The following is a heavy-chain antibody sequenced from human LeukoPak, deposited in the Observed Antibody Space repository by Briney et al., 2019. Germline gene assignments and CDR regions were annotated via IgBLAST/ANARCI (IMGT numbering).Heavy chain of an antibody. Sequence: GGSLRLSCAASGFTFSSYSMNWVRQAPGKGLEWVSFISSSGNTIYYADSVKGRFTISRDNAKNSLYLQMNSLRAEDTAVYYCAKYSASLDYWGQGTLVTVSS. D-gene: IGHD2-21*01. J-gene: IGHJ4*02. CDR2: ISSSGNTI. CDR1: GFTFSSYS. CDR3: AKYSASLDY. V-gene: IGHV3-48*04.